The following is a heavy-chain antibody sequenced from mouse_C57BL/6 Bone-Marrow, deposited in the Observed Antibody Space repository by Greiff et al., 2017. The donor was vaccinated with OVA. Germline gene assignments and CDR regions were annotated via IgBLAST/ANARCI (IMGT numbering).Heavy chain of an antibody. CDR2: ISSGSSSI. V-gene: IGHV5-17*01. J-gene: IGHJ3*01. Sequence: EVQGVESGGGLVKPGGSLKLSCAASGFTFSDSGMYWVRQAPEKGLEWVAYISSGSSSIYYADTVKGRFTISRDNAKNTLFLQMTSLRSEDTAMYCCAGKGDDYDGAWFAYWGQGTLVTVSA. D-gene: IGHD2-4*01. CDR1: GFTFSDSG. CDR3: AGKGDDYDGAWFAY.